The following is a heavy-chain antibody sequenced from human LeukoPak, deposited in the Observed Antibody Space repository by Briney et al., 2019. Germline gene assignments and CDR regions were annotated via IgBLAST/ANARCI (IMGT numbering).Heavy chain of an antibody. J-gene: IGHJ4*02. D-gene: IGHD3-22*01. CDR3: ARDLGYYDSSGFDY. V-gene: IGHV3-7*01. Sequence: PGGSLRLSCAASGFTFSSNWMSWVRQAPGKGLEWVANIKEDGSEKYYVDSVKGRFTISRDNAKNSLYLQMNSLRAEDTAVYYCARDLGYYDSSGFDYWGQGTLVTVSS. CDR2: IKEDGSEK. CDR1: GFTFSSNW.